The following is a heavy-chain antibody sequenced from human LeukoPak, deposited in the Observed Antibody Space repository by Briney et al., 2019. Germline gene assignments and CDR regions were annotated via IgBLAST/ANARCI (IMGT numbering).Heavy chain of an antibody. CDR1: GYTFTGYY. D-gene: IGHD6-13*01. Sequence: ASVKVSCKASGYTFTGYYMHWVRQAPGQGLEWMGWISPNSGGTNYAQKFQGRVTMTRDTSISTAYMELSRLRSDDTAVYYCARDPSYPGIAAAGHFFDYWGQGTLVTVSS. CDR3: ARDPSYPGIAAAGHFFDY. CDR2: ISPNSGGT. V-gene: IGHV1-2*02. J-gene: IGHJ4*02.